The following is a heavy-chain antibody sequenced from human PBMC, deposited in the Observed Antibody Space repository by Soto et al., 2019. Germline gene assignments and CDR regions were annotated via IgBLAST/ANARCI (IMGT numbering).Heavy chain of an antibody. CDR1: GYSFTSYW. V-gene: IGHV5-10-1*03. CDR3: ASAYDSSAYSWGYFDL. Sequence: EVQLVQSGAEVKKPGESLRISCKGSGYSFTSYWISWVRQMPGKGLEWMGRIDPSDSYTNYSPSFQGHVTISADKSISTAYLQWSSLKASDTAMYYCASAYDSSAYSWGYFDLWGRGTLVTVSS. J-gene: IGHJ2*01. D-gene: IGHD3-22*01. CDR2: IDPSDSYT.